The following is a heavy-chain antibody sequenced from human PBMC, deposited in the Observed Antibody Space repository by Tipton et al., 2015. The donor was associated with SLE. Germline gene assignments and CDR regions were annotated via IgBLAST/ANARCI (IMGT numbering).Heavy chain of an antibody. V-gene: IGHV4-34*01. D-gene: IGHD6-6*01. CDR3: ARGAAARHWFDP. CDR1: GGSFSGYY. CDR2: INHRGST. J-gene: IGHJ5*02. Sequence: TLSLTCAVYGGSFSGYYWSWIRQPPGKGLEWIGEINHRGSTNYNPSLKSRVTISVDTSKNQFSQKLSSVTAADTAVYYCARGAAARHWFDPWGQGTLVTVSS.